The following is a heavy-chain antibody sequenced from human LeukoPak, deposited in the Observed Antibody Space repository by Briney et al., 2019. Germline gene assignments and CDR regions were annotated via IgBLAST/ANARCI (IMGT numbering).Heavy chain of an antibody. CDR1: GYSFTSYW. J-gene: IGHJ4*02. Sequence: GESLKISCKGSGYSFTSYWIGWVRLMPGKGLEWMGVIYPGDSDTRYSPSFQGQVTISADKSISTAYLQWSSLKASDTAMYYCTRLKVLGATPFDYWGQGTLVTVSS. CDR3: TRLKVLGATPFDY. V-gene: IGHV5-51*01. D-gene: IGHD1-26*01. CDR2: IYPGDSDT.